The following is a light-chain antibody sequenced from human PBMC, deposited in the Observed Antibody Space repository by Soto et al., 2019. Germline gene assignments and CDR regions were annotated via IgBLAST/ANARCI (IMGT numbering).Light chain of an antibody. Sequence: DIQMTQSPSSLSASVGDRVTITCRASQSISSYLNWYQQKPGKAPKLLIYAASSLQSGVPSRFSGSGSETDFTLTISSLQPEDFATYYCQQSYSTPVTFGQGTKVDIK. V-gene: IGKV1-39*01. J-gene: IGKJ1*01. CDR2: AAS. CDR1: QSISSY. CDR3: QQSYSTPVT.